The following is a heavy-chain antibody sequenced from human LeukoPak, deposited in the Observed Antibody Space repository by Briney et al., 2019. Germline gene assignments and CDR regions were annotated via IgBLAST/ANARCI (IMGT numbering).Heavy chain of an antibody. Sequence: SVNVSCKASGGTFSSYAISWVRQAPGQGLEWMGGIIPIFGTANYAQKFQGRVTITADESTSTAYMELGSLRSEDTAVYYCARGYDSSGYLPYYYYYYGMDAWGQGTTVTVSS. V-gene: IGHV1-69*01. D-gene: IGHD3-22*01. J-gene: IGHJ6*02. CDR1: GGTFSSYA. CDR3: ARGYDSSGYLPYYYYYYGMDA. CDR2: IIPIFGTA.